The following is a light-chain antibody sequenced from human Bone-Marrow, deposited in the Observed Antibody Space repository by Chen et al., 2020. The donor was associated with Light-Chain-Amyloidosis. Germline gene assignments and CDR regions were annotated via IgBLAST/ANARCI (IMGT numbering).Light chain of an antibody. Sequence: DIVMSQSPDPLAVSLGELATINCKSSQNVLYSSNNKNYLAWYQQRPGQPPKLLIHWTSTRKFGVPDRFRGRGSGTDFTLTSSSLRADGVAVYYCQQYYSSPWTFGQGTRVAI. CDR2: WTS. CDR3: QQYYSSPWT. CDR1: QNVLYSSNNKNY. V-gene: IGKV4-1*01. J-gene: IGKJ1*01.